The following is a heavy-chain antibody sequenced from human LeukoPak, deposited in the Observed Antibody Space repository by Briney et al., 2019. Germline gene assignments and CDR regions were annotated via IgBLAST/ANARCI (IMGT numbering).Heavy chain of an antibody. J-gene: IGHJ5*02. CDR2: IYYSGST. CDR3: ARIRLHRFDP. CDR1: GGSVSSGDYY. D-gene: IGHD2-15*01. Sequence: SETLSLTCAVSGGSVSSGDYYWGWIRQPPGKGLEWIGYIYYSGSTYYNPSLKSRVTISVDTSKNQFSLKLSSVTAADTAVYYCARIRLHRFDPWGQGTLVTVSS. V-gene: IGHV4-31*11.